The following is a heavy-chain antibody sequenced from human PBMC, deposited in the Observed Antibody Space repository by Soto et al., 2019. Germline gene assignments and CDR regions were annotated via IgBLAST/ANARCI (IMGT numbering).Heavy chain of an antibody. Sequence: SVSNAWMNWVRQAPGKGLEWGGRIKSKTDGGTTDYAAPVKGRFTISRDDSKNTLYLQMNSLKTEDTAVYYCTTGYKDYGDYFDYWGQGTLVTVSS. V-gene: IGHV3-15*07. J-gene: IGHJ4*02. CDR3: TTGYKDYGDYFDY. CDR1: SVSNAW. D-gene: IGHD4-17*01. CDR2: IKSKTDGGTT.